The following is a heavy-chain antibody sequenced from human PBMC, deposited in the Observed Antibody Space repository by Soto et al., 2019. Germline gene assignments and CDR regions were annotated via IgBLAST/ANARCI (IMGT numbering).Heavy chain of an antibody. D-gene: IGHD3-3*01. J-gene: IGHJ6*01. V-gene: IGHV1-69*13. CDR3: ARERAPDTIFGVAPLPHYCGMDV. CDR2: IIPIFGTA. CDR1: GGTFSSYA. Sequence: ASVKVSCKASGGTFSSYAISWVRQAPGQGLEWMGGIIPIFGTANYAQKFQGRVTITADESTSTAYMELSSLRSEDTAVYYCARERAPDTIFGVAPLPHYCGMDVWGQGPTVTVSS.